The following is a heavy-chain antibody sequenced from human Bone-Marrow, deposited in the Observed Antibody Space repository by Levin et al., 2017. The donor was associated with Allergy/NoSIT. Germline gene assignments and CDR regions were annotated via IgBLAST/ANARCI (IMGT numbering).Heavy chain of an antibody. CDR1: GDTFSSYS. D-gene: IGHD6-19*01. J-gene: IGHJ4*02. Sequence: SVKVSCKASGDTFSSYSLNWVRQAPGQGLEWMGGIVPIFGTTNYAQKFQDRVTITADESTSTAYMEVSSLRSEDTAVYYCANRSKSPRGISVAGTRGYYFDSWGQGTLVTVSS. V-gene: IGHV1-69*13. CDR3: ANRSKSPRGISVAGTRGYYFDS. CDR2: IVPIFGTT.